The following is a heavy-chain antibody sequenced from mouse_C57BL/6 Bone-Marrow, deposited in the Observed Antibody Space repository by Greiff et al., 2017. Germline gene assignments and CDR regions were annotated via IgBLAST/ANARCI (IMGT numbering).Heavy chain of an antibody. Sequence: VQLQQPGAELVKPGASVKLSCKASGYTFTSYWMQWVKQRPGQGLEWIGEIDPSDSYTNYNQKFKGKATLTVDTSSSTAYMQLSSLTSEDSAVYYCAREGYYGSSWGYYAMDYWGQGTSVTVSS. CDR1: GYTFTSYW. J-gene: IGHJ4*01. CDR2: IDPSDSYT. V-gene: IGHV1-50*01. CDR3: AREGYYGSSWGYYAMDY. D-gene: IGHD1-1*01.